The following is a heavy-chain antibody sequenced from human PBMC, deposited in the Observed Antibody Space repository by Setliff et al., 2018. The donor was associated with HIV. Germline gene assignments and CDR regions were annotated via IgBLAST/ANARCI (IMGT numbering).Heavy chain of an antibody. CDR2: ISAYNGNT. D-gene: IGHD3-22*01. CDR3: ATGRDSSGYYFLADY. CDR1: GYTFISYG. V-gene: IGHV1-18*01. J-gene: IGHJ4*02. Sequence: ASVKVSCKASGYTFISYGISWVRQAPGQGLEWMGWISAYNGNTNYAQKLQGRVTMTTDTSTSTAYMELSRLRSDDTAVYYCATGRDSSGYYFLADYWGRGTLVTVSS.